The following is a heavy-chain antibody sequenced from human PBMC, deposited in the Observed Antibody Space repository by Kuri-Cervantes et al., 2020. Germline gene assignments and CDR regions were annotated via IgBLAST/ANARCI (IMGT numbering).Heavy chain of an antibody. V-gene: IGHV4-4*02. CDR2: INHSGST. Sequence: SETLSLTCAVSGGSISSSNWWSWVRQPPGKGLEWIGEINHSGSTNYNPSLKSRVTISVDTSKNQFSLKLSSVTAADTAVYYCARGSMGWFGESTRLDYWGQGTLVTVSS. CDR1: GGSISSSNW. J-gene: IGHJ4*02. D-gene: IGHD3-10*01. CDR3: ARGSMGWFGESTRLDY.